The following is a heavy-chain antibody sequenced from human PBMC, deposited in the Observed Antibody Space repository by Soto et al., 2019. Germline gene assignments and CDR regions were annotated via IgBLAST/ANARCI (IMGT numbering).Heavy chain of an antibody. CDR3: ASPHRPGIAAAHHSYYYGMDV. J-gene: IGHJ6*02. CDR1: GYTFTSYY. Sequence: QVQLVQSGADVKKPGASVKVSCKASGYTFTSYYMHWVRQAPGQGLEWMGIINPSGGSTSYAQKFQGRVTMTTDTSTSTVYMELSSLRSEDTAVYYCASPHRPGIAAAHHSYYYGMDVWGQGTTVTVSS. V-gene: IGHV1-46*01. D-gene: IGHD6-13*01. CDR2: INPSGGST.